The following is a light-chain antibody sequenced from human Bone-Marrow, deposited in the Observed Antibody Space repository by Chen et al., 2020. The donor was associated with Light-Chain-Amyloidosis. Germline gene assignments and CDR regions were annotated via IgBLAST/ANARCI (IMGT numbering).Light chain of an antibody. CDR1: QSLFFSSNNKNY. CDR3: QQYYSTPFA. CDR2: WAS. J-gene: IGKJ4*01. Sequence: DIVMTQSPDSLAVSLGERATLNCKSSQSLFFSSNNKNYLAWYQQKPRQPPKLLIYWASTRESGVPDRFSGSGSETDFTLTSSSLQAEDVAVYYCQQYYSTPFAFGGGTKVEIK. V-gene: IGKV4-1*01.